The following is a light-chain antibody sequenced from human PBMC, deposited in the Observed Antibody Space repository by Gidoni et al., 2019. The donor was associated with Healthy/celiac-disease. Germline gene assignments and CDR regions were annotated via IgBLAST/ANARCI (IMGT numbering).Light chain of an antibody. CDR2: EVR. CDR3: CSYAGSYVV. Sequence: QSALTQPASVAGSPGQSITISCTGTSSDVGSYNIVSWYQQHPCKAPTLRIYEVRKRHSGVSTRVSGSKSGNTASLTIAGLQAEDEADYYCCSYAGSYVVFGGGTKLTVL. V-gene: IGLV2-23*02. CDR1: SSDVGSYNI. J-gene: IGLJ2*01.